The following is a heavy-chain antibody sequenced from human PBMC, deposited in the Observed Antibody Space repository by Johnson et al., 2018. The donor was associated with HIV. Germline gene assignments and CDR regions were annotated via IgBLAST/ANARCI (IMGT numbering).Heavy chain of an antibody. V-gene: IGHV3-30*04. CDR2: ISYDGSNK. CDR3: AREGYDSSGYSDAFDI. D-gene: IGHD3-22*01. Sequence: QVQLLESGGGLVKPGGSLRLSCAASGFTFSSYAMHWVRQAPGKGLEWVTVISYDGSNKYYADSVKGRFTISRDNSKNTLYLQMNSLRAEDTAVYYCAREGYDSSGYSDAFDIWGQGTMVTVSS. J-gene: IGHJ3*02. CDR1: GFTFSSYA.